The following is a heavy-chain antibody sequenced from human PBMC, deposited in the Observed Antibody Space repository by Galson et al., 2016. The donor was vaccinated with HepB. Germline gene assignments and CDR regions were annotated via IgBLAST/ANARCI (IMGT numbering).Heavy chain of an antibody. Sequence: SLRLSCAASGFTFRSYSMHWVRQAPGKGLEWVSSITSRSSYIYYADSVKGRFTISRDNAKNSLYLQMNSLRAEDTAVYYCARASWDYGDYSNAFDIWGQGTMVTVSS. J-gene: IGHJ3*02. CDR2: ITSRSSYI. D-gene: IGHD4-17*01. CDR1: GFTFRSYS. V-gene: IGHV3-21*06. CDR3: ARASWDYGDYSNAFDI.